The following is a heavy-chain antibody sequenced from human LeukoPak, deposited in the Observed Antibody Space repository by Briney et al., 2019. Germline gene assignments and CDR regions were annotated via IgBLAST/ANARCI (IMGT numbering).Heavy chain of an antibody. CDR1: TDSVSSNSAA. J-gene: IGHJ6*03. D-gene: IGHD6-19*01. Sequence: SQTLSLTCAISTDSVSSNSAAWNWIRQSPSSGLEWLGRTFYTPKWYNEYAVSVKSRITIDPDTSKNQFSLQLNSVTPEDTAVYYCARDAESYPVAGSGNYMDVWGKGTTVTVSS. CDR3: ARDAESYPVAGSGNYMDV. CDR2: TFYTPKWYN. V-gene: IGHV6-1*01.